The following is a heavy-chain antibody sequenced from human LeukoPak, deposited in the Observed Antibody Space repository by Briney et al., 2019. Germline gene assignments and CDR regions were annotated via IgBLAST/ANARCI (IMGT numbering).Heavy chain of an antibody. CDR1: GFTITPYW. CDR3: ARGWQRRWGYSYGYFIFDY. V-gene: IGHV3-74*01. D-gene: IGHD5-18*01. Sequence: GGSLRLSCAASGFTITPYWMHWVRQVPGKGLVWVSRINSDGYSTNYADSVKGRFTISRDNAKNSLYLQMNSLRAEDTAVYYCARGWQRRWGYSYGYFIFDYWGQGTLVTVSS. J-gene: IGHJ4*02. CDR2: INSDGYST.